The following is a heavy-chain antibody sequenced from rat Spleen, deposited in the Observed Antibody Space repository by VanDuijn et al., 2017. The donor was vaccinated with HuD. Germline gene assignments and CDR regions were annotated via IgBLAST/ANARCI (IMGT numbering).Heavy chain of an antibody. J-gene: IGHJ4*01. D-gene: IGHD1-3*01. CDR1: GYSITSSYR. Sequence: EVQLQESGPGLVKPSQSLSLTCSVTGYSITSSYRWNWIRKFPGNKLEWMGYINSAGSTNYNPSLRSRISNTRDTSKNQFFLQVNSVTTEDTATYYCAKTTVAYYYIMDAWGQGASVTVSS. CDR2: INSAGST. V-gene: IGHV3-3*01. CDR3: AKTTVAYYYIMDA.